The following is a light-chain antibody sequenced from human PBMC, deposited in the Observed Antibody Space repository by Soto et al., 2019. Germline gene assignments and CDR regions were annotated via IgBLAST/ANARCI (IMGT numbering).Light chain of an antibody. Sequence: SYELTQPPSVSVSPGQTASISCSGDELGDKYVCWYQQKPGQSPVLVIYQDTKRPSGIPERFSGSNSGNTATLIISGTQAMDEADYYCQAWDFTTANYVVGTGTKLTVL. V-gene: IGLV3-1*01. CDR2: QDT. CDR1: ELGDKY. J-gene: IGLJ1*01. CDR3: QAWDFTTANYV.